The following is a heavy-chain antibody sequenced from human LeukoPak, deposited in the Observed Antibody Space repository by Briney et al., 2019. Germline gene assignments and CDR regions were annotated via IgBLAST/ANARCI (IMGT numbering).Heavy chain of an antibody. CDR3: ARVRSGYVIDY. D-gene: IGHD3-22*01. J-gene: IGHJ4*02. V-gene: IGHV1-2*06. Sequence: ASVKVSCKASGYTLSGHYMHWVRQAPGQGLEWMGRINPNSGGTNYAQKFQGRVTMTRDTSISTAYMELSRLRSDDTAVYYCARVRSGYVIDYWGQGTLVTVSS. CDR1: GYTLSGHY. CDR2: INPNSGGT.